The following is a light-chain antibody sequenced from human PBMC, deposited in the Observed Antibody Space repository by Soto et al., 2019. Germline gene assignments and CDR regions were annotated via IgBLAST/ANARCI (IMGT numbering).Light chain of an antibody. J-gene: IGLJ2*01. CDR1: NLGVKY. V-gene: IGLV3-1*01. CDR2: QDS. CDR3: QAWDISAGV. Sequence: SSELTQPPSVSVSPGQTASITCSGDNLGVKYACWYQQKPGQSPVLVIYQDSKRPSGIPERCSGSNSGNTATLTISGTQDMDEDDYYCQAWDISAGVFGGGTKLTVL.